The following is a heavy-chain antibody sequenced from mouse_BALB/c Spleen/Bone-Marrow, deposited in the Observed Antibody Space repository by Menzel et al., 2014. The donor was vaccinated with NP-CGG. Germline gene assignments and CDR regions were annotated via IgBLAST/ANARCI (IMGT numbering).Heavy chain of an antibody. D-gene: IGHD1-1*01. CDR3: ARAGGLRSSWFDY. CDR1: GYTFTSYW. V-gene: IGHV1-7*01. CDR2: INPSTGYT. Sequence: VKLQESGAELAKPGASVKMSCKASGYTFTSYWMHWVKQRPGQGLEWIGYINPSTGYTEYNQKFKGKATLTADKSSNTAYMQLSSLTSEDSAVYYCARAGGLRSSWFDYWGQGTLVTVSS. J-gene: IGHJ3*01.